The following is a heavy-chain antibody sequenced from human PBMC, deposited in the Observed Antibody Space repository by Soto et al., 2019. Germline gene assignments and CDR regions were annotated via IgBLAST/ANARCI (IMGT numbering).Heavy chain of an antibody. D-gene: IGHD3-10*01. CDR3: ARLAYYYGSGSQNY. CDR2: INHSGST. Sequence: SETLSLTCAVYGGSFSGYYWSWIRQPPGKGLEWIGEINHSGSTNYNPSLKSRVTISVDTSKNQFSLRLSSVTAADTAVYYCARLAYYYGSGSQNYWGQGTLVTVS. V-gene: IGHV4-34*01. J-gene: IGHJ4*02. CDR1: GGSFSGYY.